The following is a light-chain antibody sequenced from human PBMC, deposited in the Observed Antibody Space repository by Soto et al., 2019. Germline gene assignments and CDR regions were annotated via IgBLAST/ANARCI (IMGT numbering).Light chain of an antibody. CDR2: DVT. CDR1: SNDVGDYIY. CDR3: CSYAGRYTYV. Sequence: QSALTQPRSVSGSRGQSVTSSCTGTSNDVGDYIYVSWYQQHPGKAPKLMIYDVTKRPSGVPDRFSGSKSGNTASLTISGLQAEDEADYYCCSYAGRYTYVFGTGTNLTVL. V-gene: IGLV2-11*01. J-gene: IGLJ1*01.